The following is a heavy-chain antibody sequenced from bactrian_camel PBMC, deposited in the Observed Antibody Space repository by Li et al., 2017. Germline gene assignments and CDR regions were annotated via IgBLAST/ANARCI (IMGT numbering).Heavy chain of an antibody. Sequence: DVQLVESGGGLVQPGGSLRLSCAASGFTFSNMNMAWVRQAPGVGLEWVSGISTGAGNTFYADSAKGRFTISRDNAKNTLYLQMNSLKTEDTAVYYCAATDGWVPSSLGQGTQVTVS. CDR1: GFTFSNMN. J-gene: IGHJ4*01. CDR2: ISTGAGNT. D-gene: IGHD5*01. V-gene: IGHV3S40*01.